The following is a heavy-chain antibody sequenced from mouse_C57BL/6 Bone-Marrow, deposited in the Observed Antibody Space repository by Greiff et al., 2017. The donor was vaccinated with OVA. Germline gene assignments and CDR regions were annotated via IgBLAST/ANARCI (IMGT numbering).Heavy chain of an antibody. J-gene: IGHJ1*03. D-gene: IGHD3-1*01. CDR2: INPNYGTT. V-gene: IGHV1-39*01. CDR1: GYSFTDYN. CDR3: ARWATSGLYWYFDV. Sequence: EVQLQQSGPELVKPGASVKISCKASGYSFTDYNMNWVKQSNGKSLEWIGVINPNYGTTSYNQKFKGKATLTVDQASSTAYMQLNSLTSEDSAVYYCARWATSGLYWYFDVWGTGTTVTVSS.